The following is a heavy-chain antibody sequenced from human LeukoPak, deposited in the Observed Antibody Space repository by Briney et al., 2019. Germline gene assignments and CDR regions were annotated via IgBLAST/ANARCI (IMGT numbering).Heavy chain of an antibody. Sequence: ASLKVSCKASGYTFTGCYFLWVRQAPGQGLEWMGWINPNSGGTNYAQKFQGRVTMTRDTSISTAYMELSRLRSDDTAVYYCARGEHCGGDCYQPDINWFDPWGQGTLVTVSS. CDR1: GYTFTGCY. D-gene: IGHD2-21*02. CDR3: ARGEHCGGDCYQPDINWFDP. V-gene: IGHV1-2*02. J-gene: IGHJ5*02. CDR2: INPNSGGT.